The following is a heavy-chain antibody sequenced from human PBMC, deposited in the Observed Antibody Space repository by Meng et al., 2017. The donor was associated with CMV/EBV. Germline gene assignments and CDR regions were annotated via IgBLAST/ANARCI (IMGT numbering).Heavy chain of an antibody. CDR2: IYYSGST. J-gene: IGHJ4*02. CDR1: GGSISSSSYY. D-gene: IGHD2-2*01. Sequence: SETLSLTCTVSGGSISSSSYYWGWIRQPPGKGLEWIGSIYYSGSTYYNPSLKSRVTISVDTSKNQFSLKLSSVTAADTAVYYCARVRETDIVVVPADNFDYWGQGTLVTVSS. CDR3: ARVRETDIVVVPADNFDY. V-gene: IGHV4-39*07.